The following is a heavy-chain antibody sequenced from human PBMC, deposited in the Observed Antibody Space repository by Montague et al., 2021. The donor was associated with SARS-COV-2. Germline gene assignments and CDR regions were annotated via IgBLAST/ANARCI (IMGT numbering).Heavy chain of an antibody. CDR1: GFSLSTSGMC. CDR3: ARGRTDLGAYYDFWSGYYWSGQNWFDP. V-gene: IGHV4-30-2*01. CDR2: INHXGST. D-gene: IGHD3-3*01. Sequence: LVKPTQTLTLTCTFSGFSLSTSGMCVSWIRQPPGKALEWIGEINHXGSTNYNPSLKSRVTISVDTSKDQFSLKLSSVTAADTAVYYCARGRTDLGAYYDFWSGYYWSGQNWFDPWGQGTLVTVSS. J-gene: IGHJ5*02.